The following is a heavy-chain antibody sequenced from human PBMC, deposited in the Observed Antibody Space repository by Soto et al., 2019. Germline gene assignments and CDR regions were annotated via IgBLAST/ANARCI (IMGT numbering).Heavy chain of an antibody. Sequence: EVQLVESGGGLAQPGGSLRLSCAASGFTFSDCWIHWVRQAPGKGLMWVSRINGDGSSTNYADSVKGRFTISRDNANNTLYLQMNSLRAEDTAVYYCARGVRGHYGKDVWGQGTTVTVSS. CDR2: INGDGSST. V-gene: IGHV3-74*01. CDR1: GFTFSDCW. CDR3: ARGVRGHYGKDV. J-gene: IGHJ6*02. D-gene: IGHD3-10*01.